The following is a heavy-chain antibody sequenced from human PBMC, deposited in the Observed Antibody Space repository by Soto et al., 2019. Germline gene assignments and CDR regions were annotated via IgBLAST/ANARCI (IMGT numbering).Heavy chain of an antibody. Sequence: PGESLKISCKGSGYSFTSYWIGWVRQMPGKGLEWMGIIYPGDSDTRYSPSFQGQVTISADKSISTAYLQWSSLKASDTAMYYCARSGRFEELLKRPYYYYGMDVWGQGTTVTVSS. CDR1: GYSFTSYW. V-gene: IGHV5-51*01. CDR2: IYPGDSDT. CDR3: ARSGRFEELLKRPYYYYGMDV. J-gene: IGHJ6*02. D-gene: IGHD3-10*01.